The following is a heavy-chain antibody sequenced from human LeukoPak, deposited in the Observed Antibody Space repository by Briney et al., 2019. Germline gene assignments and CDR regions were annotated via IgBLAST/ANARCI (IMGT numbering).Heavy chain of an antibody. J-gene: IGHJ4*02. D-gene: IGHD3-3*02. CDR1: GFTFSSYW. V-gene: IGHV3-74*01. CDR2: INSDGSST. CDR3: ARGPLLDGHNY. Sequence: PGGSLRLSCAASGFTFSSYWMHWVRQAPGKGLVWVSRINSDGSSTSYADSVKGRFTISRDNAKNTLYLQMNSLRAEDTAVYYCARGPLLDGHNYWGQGTLVTVSS.